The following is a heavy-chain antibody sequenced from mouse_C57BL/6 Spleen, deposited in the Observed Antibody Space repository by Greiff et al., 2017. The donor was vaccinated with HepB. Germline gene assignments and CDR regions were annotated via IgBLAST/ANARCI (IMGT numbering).Heavy chain of an antibody. J-gene: IGHJ4*01. Sequence: EVMLVESGGGLVKPGGSLKLSCAASGFTFSDYGMHWVRQAPEKGLEWVAYISSGSSTIYYADTVKGRFTISRDNAKNTLFLQMTSLRSEDTAMYYCARQRENGNPYYAMDYWGQGTSVTVSS. CDR3: ARQRENGNPYYAMDY. D-gene: IGHD2-1*01. CDR2: ISSGSSTI. V-gene: IGHV5-17*01. CDR1: GFTFSDYG.